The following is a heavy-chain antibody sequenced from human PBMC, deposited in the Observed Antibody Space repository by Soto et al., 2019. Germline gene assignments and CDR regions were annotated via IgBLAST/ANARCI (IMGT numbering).Heavy chain of an antibody. CDR2: ISSTSSYI. CDR1: AFTFSIYN. V-gene: IGHV3-21*01. D-gene: IGHD2-21*01. Sequence: EVQLVESGGGLVKPGGSLRLSCAGSAFTFSIYNMHWVRQAPGKGLEWVSSISSTSSYIYYADSVKGRFTISRDNAKNSLCLQMNSLRAEDTAVYCCAREIFQVRDAFHIWGHGTMVTVSS. J-gene: IGHJ3*02. CDR3: AREIFQVRDAFHI.